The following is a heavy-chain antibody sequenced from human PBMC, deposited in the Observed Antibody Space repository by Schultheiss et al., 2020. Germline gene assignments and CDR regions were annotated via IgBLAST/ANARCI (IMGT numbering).Heavy chain of an antibody. V-gene: IGHV2-70*18. CDR1: GGSISSSNWW. Sequence: TLSLTCAVSGGSISSSNWWSWVRQPPGKGLEWLARIDWDDDKYYSTSLKTRLTISKDTSKNQVVLTMTNMDPVDTATYYCARIDRGYFYGMDVWGQGTTVTVSS. D-gene: IGHD1-14*01. CDR3: ARIDRGYFYGMDV. J-gene: IGHJ6*02. CDR2: IDWDDDK.